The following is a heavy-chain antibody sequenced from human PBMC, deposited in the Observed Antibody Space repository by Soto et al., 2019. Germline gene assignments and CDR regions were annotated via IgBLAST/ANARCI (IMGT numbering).Heavy chain of an antibody. Sequence: ASVKVSCKASVYTLTSYAMHWVRQDHGQRLEWMGWINAGNGNTKYSQKFQGRVTITRDTSASTAYMELSSLRSEDTAVYYCARTAYSGSYEWGDYWGQGTLVTVSS. J-gene: IGHJ4*02. V-gene: IGHV1-3*01. CDR2: INAGNGNT. D-gene: IGHD1-26*01. CDR3: ARTAYSGSYEWGDY. CDR1: VYTLTSYA.